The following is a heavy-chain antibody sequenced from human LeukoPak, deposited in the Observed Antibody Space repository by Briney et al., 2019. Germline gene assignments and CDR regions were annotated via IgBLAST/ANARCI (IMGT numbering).Heavy chain of an antibody. J-gene: IGHJ4*02. D-gene: IGHD6-13*01. V-gene: IGHV3-15*01. CDR3: TTCAEKLAATGMSVY. Sequence: GGSLRLSCVLSGFPFSNAWMSWVRQAPGKGLEWVGRIKSKTDGGTTDYAAPVKGRFTISRDDSKNRLYVQMNSLNTEDTAIYYCTTCAEKLAATGMSVYWGQGTLVTVSS. CDR2: IKSKTDGGTT. CDR1: GFPFSNAW.